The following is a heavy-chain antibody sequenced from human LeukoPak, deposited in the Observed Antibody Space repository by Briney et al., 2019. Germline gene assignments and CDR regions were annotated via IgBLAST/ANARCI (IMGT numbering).Heavy chain of an antibody. J-gene: IGHJ4*02. Sequence: GGSLRLSCVVAGITFSSYAMNWVRQAPGKGLEWVSGISPSGDSTVYADSVKGRFTISRDNSKNTLYFQLHSLRAEDTALYYCAKDRILANFAGGFDYWGQGTPVTVSS. CDR3: AKDRILANFAGGFDY. D-gene: IGHD1-26*01. V-gene: IGHV3-23*01. CDR2: ISPSGDST. CDR1: GITFSSYA.